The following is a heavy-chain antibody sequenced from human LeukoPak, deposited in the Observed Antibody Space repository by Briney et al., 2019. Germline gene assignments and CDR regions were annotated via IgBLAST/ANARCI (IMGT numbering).Heavy chain of an antibody. J-gene: IGHJ5*02. D-gene: IGHD6-13*01. V-gene: IGHV3-30*03. CDR1: GFTFSSYS. Sequence: PGGSLRLSCAASGFTFSSYSMNWVRQAPGKGLEWVAAISYDGSNKYYADSVKGRFTISRDNSKNTLYLQVNSLRTEDTAVFYCARAGSSSWYSWFDPWGQGTLVTVSS. CDR2: ISYDGSNK. CDR3: ARAGSSSWYSWFDP.